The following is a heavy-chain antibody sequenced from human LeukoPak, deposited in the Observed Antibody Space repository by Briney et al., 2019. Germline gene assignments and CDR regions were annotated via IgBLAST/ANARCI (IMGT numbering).Heavy chain of an antibody. CDR2: MYYSGST. Sequence: SETLSLTCTVSGGSIRGNYWSWIRQPPGKGLEWIGYMYYSGSTNYNPSLKSRVTISVDTSKNQFSLKLSPVTAADTAVYYCARGGLSYYYMDVWGKGTTVTVSS. J-gene: IGHJ6*03. CDR3: ARGGLSYYYMDV. V-gene: IGHV4-59*01. CDR1: GGSIRGNY.